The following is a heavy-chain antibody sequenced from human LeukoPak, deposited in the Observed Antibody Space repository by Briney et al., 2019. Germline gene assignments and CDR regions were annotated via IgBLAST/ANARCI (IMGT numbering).Heavy chain of an antibody. J-gene: IGHJ3*01. D-gene: IGHD2-21*01. CDR1: GFTFSSYE. CDR3: ARGDSSSILINDAFDF. V-gene: IGHV3-48*03. Sequence: GGSLTLSCAASGFTFSSYEMNWVRQAPGKGLEWVAYISSSSSTIYYADSVKGRFTISRDNAKNSLSLQLSSLRGEDTALYYCARGDSSSILINDAFDFWGQGTMVTVSS. CDR2: ISSSSSTI.